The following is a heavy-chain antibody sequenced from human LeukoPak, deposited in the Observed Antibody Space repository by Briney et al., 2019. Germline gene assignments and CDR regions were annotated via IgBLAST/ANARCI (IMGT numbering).Heavy chain of an antibody. D-gene: IGHD3-3*01. J-gene: IGHJ4*02. V-gene: IGHV1-18*01. CDR1: GYTFTRYG. CDR3: ASTLPLAHYGFWSGYYTGLGY. Sequence: ASVKVSCKASGYTFTRYGISWVRQAPGQRREGMGWVSAYNGNTNYAQKLQRRVTMTIDTSTSTAYMELRTLRPDDTAVYYSASTLPLAHYGFWSGYYTGLGYWGQGTLVTVSS. CDR2: VSAYNGNT.